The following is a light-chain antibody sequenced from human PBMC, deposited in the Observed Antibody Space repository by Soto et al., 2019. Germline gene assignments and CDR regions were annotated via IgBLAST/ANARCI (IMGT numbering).Light chain of an antibody. J-gene: IGLJ2*01. CDR3: AAWDDSLNGLV. Sequence: QYVLTQPPSASGTPGQRVSISCSGARSNIAVNSVDWYQQLPGTAPKVLIYANNQRPSGVPDRFSGSKSGTSASLAINGLQSDDEAHYFGAAWDDSLNGLVFGGGTKLTVL. CDR1: RSNIAVNS. CDR2: ANN. V-gene: IGLV1-44*01.